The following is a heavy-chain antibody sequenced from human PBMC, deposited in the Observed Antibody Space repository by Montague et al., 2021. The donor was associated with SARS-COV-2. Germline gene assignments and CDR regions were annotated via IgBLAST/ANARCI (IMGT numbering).Heavy chain of an antibody. CDR3: ASPTYYYDSSGSDAFDI. J-gene: IGHJ3*02. D-gene: IGHD3-22*01. V-gene: IGHV4-39*01. CDR2: IYYSGST. Sequence: SETLSLTCAVYGGSFSGYYWGWIRQPPGKGLEWIGSIYYSGSTYYNPSLKSRVTISVDTSKNQFSLKLSSVTVADTAVYYCASPTYYYDSSGSDAFDIWGQGTMVTVSS. CDR1: GGSFSGYY.